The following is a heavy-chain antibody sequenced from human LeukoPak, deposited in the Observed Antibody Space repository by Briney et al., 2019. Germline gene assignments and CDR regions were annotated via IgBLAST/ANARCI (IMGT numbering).Heavy chain of an antibody. CDR2: IWYDGSNK. Sequence: GGSLRLSRVLSGFTFSSYDMHWVRQAPGKGLEWVALIWYDGSNKYYADSVKGRFTISRDNSKNTLYLQMNSLRAEDTAVYYCARGLDLGYFHHWGQGTLVTVSS. CDR1: GFTFSSYD. V-gene: IGHV3-33*01. J-gene: IGHJ1*01. D-gene: IGHD4-11*01. CDR3: ARGLDLGYFHH.